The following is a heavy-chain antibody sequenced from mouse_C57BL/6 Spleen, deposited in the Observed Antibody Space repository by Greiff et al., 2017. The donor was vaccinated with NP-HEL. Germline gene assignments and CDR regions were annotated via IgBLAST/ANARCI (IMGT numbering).Heavy chain of an antibody. CDR3: ARERYGPFFDY. CDR1: GFTFSSYG. V-gene: IGHV5-6*02. D-gene: IGHD1-1*02. CDR2: ISSGGSYT. Sequence: EVMLVESGGDLVKPGGSLKLSCAVSGFTFSSYGMSWVRQTLDQRLEWVVTISSGGSYTYYPDSVKGRFTISRDNAKNPLYMQMSSLRSEDTAMYYCARERYGPFFDYWGQGTTLTVSS. J-gene: IGHJ2*01.